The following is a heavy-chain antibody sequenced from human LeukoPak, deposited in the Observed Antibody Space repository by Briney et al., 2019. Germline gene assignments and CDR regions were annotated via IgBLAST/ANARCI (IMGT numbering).Heavy chain of an antibody. J-gene: IGHJ4*02. Sequence: GGSLRLSCAASGFTFSSYAMSWVRQAPGKGLEWVANIRQDGSEKYYVDSVKGRFTISRDNAKNSLYLQINSLRAEDTAVYYCARTLGYSYGDDFYYFDYWGQGTLVTVSS. CDR3: ARTLGYSYGDDFYYFDY. V-gene: IGHV3-7*01. CDR2: IRQDGSEK. CDR1: GFTFSSYA. D-gene: IGHD5-18*01.